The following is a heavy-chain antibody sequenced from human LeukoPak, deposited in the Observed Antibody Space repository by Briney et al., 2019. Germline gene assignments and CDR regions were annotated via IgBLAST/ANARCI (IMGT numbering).Heavy chain of an antibody. Sequence: SETLSLTCTVSGGSISSYYWSWIRQPPGKGLEWIGCIYYSGSTNYNPSLKSRVTISVDTSKNQFSLKLSSVTAADTAVYYCARDPSAFDIWGQGTMVTVSS. CDR1: GGSISSYY. CDR3: ARDPSAFDI. V-gene: IGHV4-59*01. CDR2: IYYSGST. D-gene: IGHD5-24*01. J-gene: IGHJ3*02.